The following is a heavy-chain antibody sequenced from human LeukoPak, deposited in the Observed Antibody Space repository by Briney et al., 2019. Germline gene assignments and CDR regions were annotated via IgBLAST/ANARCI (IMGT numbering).Heavy chain of an antibody. CDR2: IYSGGST. Sequence: AGGSLRLSCAASGFTVSSNYMSWVRQASGKGLEWVSVIYSGGSTYYAGSVKGRFTISRDNSKNTLYLQMNSLRAEDTAVYYCARGNWNDDERLAYWGQGTLVTVSS. J-gene: IGHJ4*02. V-gene: IGHV3-53*01. CDR3: ARGNWNDDERLAY. CDR1: GFTVSSNY. D-gene: IGHD1-1*01.